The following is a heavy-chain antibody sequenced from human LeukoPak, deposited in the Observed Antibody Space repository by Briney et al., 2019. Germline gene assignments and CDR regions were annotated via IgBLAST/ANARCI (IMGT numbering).Heavy chain of an antibody. V-gene: IGHV3-23*01. CDR1: GITFSTYA. CDR2: ISGSAAGT. CDR3: AKWKYSNSGIDDY. D-gene: IGHD6-6*01. J-gene: IGHJ4*02. Sequence: PGGSLRLSCAASGITFSTYAMNWVRQVPGKGLEWVSVISGSAAGTSYADSVKGRFTISRDNSKNMLYLQMNSLRAEDTAVYYCAKWKYSNSGIDDYWGQGTLVTVSS.